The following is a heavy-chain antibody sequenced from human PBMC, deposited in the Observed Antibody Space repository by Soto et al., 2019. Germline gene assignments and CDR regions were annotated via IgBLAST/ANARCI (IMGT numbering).Heavy chain of an antibody. Sequence: GGSLRLSCAASGFTFSSYWMSWVRQAPGKGLEWVANIKQDGSEKYYVDSVKGRFTISRDNAKNSLYLQMNSLRAEDTAVYYCARTSTYPYYYYYYGMDVWGQGTTVTVSS. V-gene: IGHV3-7*01. J-gene: IGHJ6*02. CDR3: ARTSTYPYYYYYYGMDV. D-gene: IGHD1-1*01. CDR2: IKQDGSEK. CDR1: GFTFSSYW.